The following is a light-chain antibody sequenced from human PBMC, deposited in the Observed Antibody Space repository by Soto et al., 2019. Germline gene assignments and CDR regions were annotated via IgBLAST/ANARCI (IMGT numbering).Light chain of an antibody. Sequence: DIVLTQSPGALSLASGERATLSCRTSQSISGTYLAWYQQKPGQAPRLLIYSESTRATGIPDRFSGSGSGTDFTLTISRLEPEDFAVYYCQLYGTSPKPFGQGTRLEI. CDR1: QSISGTY. J-gene: IGKJ5*01. CDR3: QLYGTSPKP. V-gene: IGKV3-20*01. CDR2: SES.